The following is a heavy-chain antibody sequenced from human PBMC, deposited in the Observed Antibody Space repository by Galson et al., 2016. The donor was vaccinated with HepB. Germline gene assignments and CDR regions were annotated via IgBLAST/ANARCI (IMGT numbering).Heavy chain of an antibody. J-gene: IGHJ3*02. CDR1: TGTFNNYA. D-gene: IGHD1-14*01. CDR2: FIPGFGTR. CDR3: ARDNHALLAFYI. V-gene: IGHV1-69*13. Sequence: SVKVSCKASTGTFNNYAISWMRQAPTQGLEWMGGFIPGFGTRHYAQSFQGRLTLTADESTGTAYMELTNVGSADTAIYYCARDNHALLAFYIWGQGTMVTVSS.